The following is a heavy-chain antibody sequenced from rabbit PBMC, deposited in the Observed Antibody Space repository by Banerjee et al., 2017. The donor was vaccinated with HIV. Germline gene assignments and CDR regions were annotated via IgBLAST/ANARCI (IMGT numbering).Heavy chain of an antibody. Sequence: QQQLVESGGGLVQPEGSPTLTCKASGFDFSSNAMCWVRQAPGKGPEWIACIYNGDGSTYYASWVNGRFTISSHNAQNTLYLQLNSLTAADTATYFCARDYYSSGWGANLVWNLWGPGTLVTVS. CDR2: IYNGDGST. J-gene: IGHJ4*01. D-gene: IGHD4-1*01. V-gene: IGHV1S47*01. CDR3: ARDYYSSGWGANLVWNL. CDR1: GFDFSSNA.